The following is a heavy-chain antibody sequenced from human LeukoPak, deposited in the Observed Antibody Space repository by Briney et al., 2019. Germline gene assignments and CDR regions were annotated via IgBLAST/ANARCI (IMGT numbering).Heavy chain of an antibody. CDR1: GFTFTTYW. Sequence: GGSLRLSCAASGFTFTTYWMSWMRQAPGKGLQWVANIKHNGSEQYYVDSVKGRFTISRDNAKNSLFLQMNSLGVEDTAVYYCKSGGAAPGSFDYWGHGALVTVSS. J-gene: IGHJ4*01. D-gene: IGHD1-26*01. V-gene: IGHV3-7*01. CDR3: KSGGAAPGSFDY. CDR2: IKHNGSEQ.